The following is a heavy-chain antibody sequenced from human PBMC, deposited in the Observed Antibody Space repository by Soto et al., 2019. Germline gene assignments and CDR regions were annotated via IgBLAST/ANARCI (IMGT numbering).Heavy chain of an antibody. D-gene: IGHD2-2*01. Sequence: GASVKVSSQASAGTFNSYAISWVRQARGQGLEWMGGIIPIFDTANYAQKFQGRGTITADESTSTAYMELSSLRSEETAVYYCARGVGVVVPAASYGMDVWGQGTTVTVSS. CDR1: AGTFNSYA. CDR2: IIPIFDTA. J-gene: IGHJ6*02. CDR3: ARGVGVVVPAASYGMDV. V-gene: IGHV1-69*13.